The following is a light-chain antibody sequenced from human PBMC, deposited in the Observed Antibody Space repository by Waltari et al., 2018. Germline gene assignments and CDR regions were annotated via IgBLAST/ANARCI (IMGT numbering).Light chain of an antibody. J-gene: IGKJ5*01. CDR1: ESVLYSSNNKDH. CDR3: QQYFSSPLT. Sequence: DIVMTQSPDSLPVSLGERATMHCKSSESVLYSSNNKDHLAWYQQKPGQSPKLLISWASTREDGVPDRFSGSGSGTDFTLTISSLQAEDVAIYYCQQYFSSPLTFGQGTRLEIK. CDR2: WAS. V-gene: IGKV4-1*01.